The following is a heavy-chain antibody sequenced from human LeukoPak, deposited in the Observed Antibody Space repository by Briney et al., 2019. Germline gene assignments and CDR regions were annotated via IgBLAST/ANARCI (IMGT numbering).Heavy chain of an antibody. J-gene: IGHJ4*02. CDR3: AALGDSIY. D-gene: IGHD1-26*01. CDR1: WFAFSSFE. CDR2: IGHAGDT. V-gene: IGHV3-13*01. Sequence: GSLRLSCGASWFAFSSFEMHWVRQVSGKGLEWVSAIGHAGDTYYADSVKGRFTISREDAKNYFFLQMNSLRAGDTAVYFCAALGDSIYWGQGTLVTVSS.